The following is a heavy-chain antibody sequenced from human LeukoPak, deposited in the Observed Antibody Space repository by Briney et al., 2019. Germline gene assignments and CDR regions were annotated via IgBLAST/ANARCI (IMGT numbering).Heavy chain of an antibody. V-gene: IGHV4-39*07. CDR3: ARVSGWNPLQAAHLDY. CDR2: IYYSGST. D-gene: IGHD6-19*01. J-gene: IGHJ4*02. Sequence: SETLSLTYTVSGDSISGSSYYWGWIRQPPGKGLEWIGTIYYSGSTYYNPSLKSRVTISVDTSKKLFSLKLSSVTAADTAVYYCARVSGWNPLQAAHLDYWGQGTLVTVSS. CDR1: GDSISGSSYY.